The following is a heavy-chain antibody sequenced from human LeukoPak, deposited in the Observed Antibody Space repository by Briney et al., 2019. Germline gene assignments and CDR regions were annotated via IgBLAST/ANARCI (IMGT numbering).Heavy chain of an antibody. V-gene: IGHV1-8*01. CDR3: ARAIAAAGSNWFDT. Sequence: ASVKVSCKASGYTFTNYDINWVRQATGQGPEWMGWMNPNSGNTGYAQKFQGRVTMTRDTSITTAYMEVSSPRSEDTAVYYCARAIAAAGSNWFDTWGQGTRVTVSS. CDR1: GYTFTNYD. D-gene: IGHD6-13*01. J-gene: IGHJ5*02. CDR2: MNPNSGNT.